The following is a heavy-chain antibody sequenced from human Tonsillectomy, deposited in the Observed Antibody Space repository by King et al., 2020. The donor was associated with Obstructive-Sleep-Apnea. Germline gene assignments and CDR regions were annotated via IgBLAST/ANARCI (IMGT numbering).Heavy chain of an antibody. V-gene: IGHV4-59*08. CDR2: VCYTGST. Sequence: VQLQESGPGLVKPSETLSLTCTVSGGSISSHFWIWIRQSPGKGLEWIAYVCYTGSTNYNTSLKSRVTISVDTSKNQFSLNLRSVTTADTAVYYCARHSAGNYYIDSWGQGTLVSISS. D-gene: IGHD3-10*01. CDR3: ARHSAGNYYIDS. J-gene: IGHJ4*02. CDR1: GGSISSHF.